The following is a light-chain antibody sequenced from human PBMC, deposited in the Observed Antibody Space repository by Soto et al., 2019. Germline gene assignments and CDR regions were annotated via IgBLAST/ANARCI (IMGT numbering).Light chain of an antibody. CDR2: GAS. J-gene: IGKJ3*01. CDR1: QSVSSSY. Sequence: EMVVTQSPGTLSLSPGERATLSCRASQSVSSSYLAWYQQKPGQAPRLLIYGASSRATGIPDRFSGSGAGTDCTLTIRRLEPEDFAVYYCQQYGSSPPTLGPGTKAHIK. V-gene: IGKV3-20*01. CDR3: QQYGSSPPT.